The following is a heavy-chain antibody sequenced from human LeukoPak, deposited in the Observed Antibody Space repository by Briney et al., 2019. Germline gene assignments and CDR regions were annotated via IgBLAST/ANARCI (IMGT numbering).Heavy chain of an antibody. CDR1: GGSISSHY. D-gene: IGHD5-12*01. CDR2: VFYTGDT. J-gene: IGHJ4*02. Sequence: SSETLSLTCTVSGGSISSHYWSWIRRPPGKGLEWIGYVFYTGDTNYNPSLKSRVTISLDTSKNQFFLKLTSVTAADTAVYYCARGTDMTPISGYYSFVYWGQGTLVSVSS. CDR3: ARGTDMTPISGYYSFVY. V-gene: IGHV4-59*11.